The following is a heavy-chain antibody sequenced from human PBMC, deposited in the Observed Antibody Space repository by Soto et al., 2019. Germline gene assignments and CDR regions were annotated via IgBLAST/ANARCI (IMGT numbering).Heavy chain of an antibody. V-gene: IGHV4-34*01. J-gene: IGHJ5*02. CDR2: INHSGST. Sequence: QVQLQQWGAGLLKPSETLSLTCAVYGGSFSGYYWSWIRQPPGKGLEWLGEINHSGSTNYNPTLNSRVTISVDTSKNQLSLKLSSGTAADTAVYYCASMRRYSSSWYRGNWFDPWGQGTLVTVSS. CDR3: ASMRRYSSSWYRGNWFDP. CDR1: GGSFSGYY. D-gene: IGHD6-13*01.